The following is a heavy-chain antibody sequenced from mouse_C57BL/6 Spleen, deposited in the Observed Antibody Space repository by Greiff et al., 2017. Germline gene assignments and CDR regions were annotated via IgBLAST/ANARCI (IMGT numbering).Heavy chain of an antibody. CDR2: IDPETGGT. D-gene: IGHD3-2*01. Sequence: QVQLQQSGAELVRPGASVTLSCKASGYTFTDYEMHWVKQTPVHGLEWIGAIDPETGGTAYNQKFKGKAILTADKSSSTAYMELRSLTSEDSAVYDCTRGGQRGYYFDYGGQGTTRTVSS. CDR1: GYTFTDYE. J-gene: IGHJ2*01. CDR3: TRGGQRGYYFDY. V-gene: IGHV1-15*01.